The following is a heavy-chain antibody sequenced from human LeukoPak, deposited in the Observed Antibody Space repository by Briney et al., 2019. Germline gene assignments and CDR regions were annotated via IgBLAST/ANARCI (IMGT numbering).Heavy chain of an antibody. V-gene: IGHV4-59*12. CDR2: IYYSGST. D-gene: IGHD1-26*01. CDR3: ARDERALDAFDI. CDR1: GGSIRSYY. Sequence: PSETLSLTCTVSGGSIRSYYWGWIRQPPGKGLEWIGYIYYSGSTNYNPSLKSRVTISVDTSKNQFSLKLSSVTAADTAVYYCARDERALDAFDIWGQGTMVTVSS. J-gene: IGHJ3*02.